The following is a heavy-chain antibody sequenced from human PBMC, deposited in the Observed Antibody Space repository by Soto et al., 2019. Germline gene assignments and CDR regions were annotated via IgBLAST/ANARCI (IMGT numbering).Heavy chain of an antibody. J-gene: IGHJ5*02. CDR1: GFTFSTYS. D-gene: IGHD5-18*01. Sequence: GGSLRLSCAASGFTFSTYSMNWVRQAPGKGLEWVSYISSSGNSIYYADSVKGRFTISRDNAKNSLYLQMNSLRAEDTAVYYCAREGLWSTWGQGTLVTVSS. CDR2: ISSSGNSI. CDR3: AREGLWST. V-gene: IGHV3-21*04.